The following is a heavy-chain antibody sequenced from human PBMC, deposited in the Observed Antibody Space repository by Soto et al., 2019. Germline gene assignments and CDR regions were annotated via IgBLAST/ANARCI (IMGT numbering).Heavy chain of an antibody. D-gene: IGHD6-13*01. CDR3: ARDHPLNSHSSSPPYGMDV. J-gene: IGHJ6*02. CDR1: GFTFSSYW. Sequence: GGSLRLSCAASGFTFSSYWMSWVRQAPGKGLEWVANIKQDGSEKYYVDSVKGRFTISRDNAKNSLYLQMNSLRAEDTAVYYCARDHPLNSHSSSPPYGMDVWGQGNTVTVSS. V-gene: IGHV3-7*03. CDR2: IKQDGSEK.